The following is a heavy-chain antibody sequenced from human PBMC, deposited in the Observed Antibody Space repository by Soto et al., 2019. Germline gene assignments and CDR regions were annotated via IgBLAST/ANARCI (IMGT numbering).Heavy chain of an antibody. D-gene: IGHD3-10*01. CDR1: GFTFSSYG. CDR2: IWYDGSNK. CDR3: ARGLLWFGELLYYFDY. J-gene: IGHJ4*02. V-gene: IGHV3-33*01. Sequence: SLRLSCAASGFTFSSYGMHWVRQAPGKGLEWVAVIWYDGSNKYYADSVKGRFTISRDNSKNTLYLQMNSLRAEDTAVYYCARGLLWFGELLYYFDYWGQGTLVTVSS.